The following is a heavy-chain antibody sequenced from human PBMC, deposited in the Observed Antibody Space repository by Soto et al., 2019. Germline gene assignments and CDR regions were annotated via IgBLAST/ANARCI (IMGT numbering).Heavy chain of an antibody. V-gene: IGHV4-39*01. CDR2: IYYSGST. CDR1: GGYVNISIYY. D-gene: IGHD3-22*01. J-gene: IGHJ4*02. CDR3: ATGYEYYDSSGYYSGQLDY. Sequence: PSETLSVTCTVSGGYVNISIYYGGWIRQPPGKGLEWIGSIYYSGSTYYNPSLKSRVTISVDTSKNQFSLKLSSVTAADTAVYYCATGYEYYDSSGYYSGQLDYWGQGTLVTVSS.